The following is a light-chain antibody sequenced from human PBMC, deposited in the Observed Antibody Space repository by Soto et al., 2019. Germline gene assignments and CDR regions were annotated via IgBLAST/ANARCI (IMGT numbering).Light chain of an antibody. CDR1: NSNIGAGYD. Sequence: QPVLTQPPSVSGAPGQRVTISCTGSNSNIGAGYDVHWYQQFPGTAPKLLIYGNINRPSGVPDRFSGSKSGTSASLAISGLQSEDEADYYCAAWDDSLNGRVVFGGGTKLTVL. CDR2: GNI. V-gene: IGLV1-40*01. CDR3: AAWDDSLNGRVV. J-gene: IGLJ2*01.